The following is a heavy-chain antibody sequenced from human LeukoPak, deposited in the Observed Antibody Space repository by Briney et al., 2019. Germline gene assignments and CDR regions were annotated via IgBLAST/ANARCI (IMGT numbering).Heavy chain of an antibody. CDR1: GGTFSSYA. D-gene: IGHD3-22*01. CDR2: IIPILGIA. J-gene: IGHJ4*02. V-gene: IGHV1-69*04. Sequence: ASVKVSCKASGGTFSSYAISWVRQAPGQGLAWMGRIIPILGIANYAQKFQGRVTITADKSTSTAYMELSSLRSEDTAVYYCARAQNYYDSSGYYFAFDYWGQGTLVTVSS. CDR3: ARAQNYYDSSGYYFAFDY.